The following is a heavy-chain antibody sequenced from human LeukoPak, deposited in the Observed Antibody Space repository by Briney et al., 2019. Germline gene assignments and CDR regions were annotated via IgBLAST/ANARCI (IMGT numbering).Heavy chain of an antibody. CDR3: ARDGHYYDSSGYYHLLYGMDV. J-gene: IGHJ6*02. V-gene: IGHV1-2*02. D-gene: IGHD3-22*01. Sequence: ASVKVSCKASGYTFTGYYMHWVRQAPGQGLEWMGWINPNSGGTNYAQKFQGRVTMTRDTSISTAYMELSRLRSDDTAVYYCARDGHYYDSSGYYHLLYGMDVWGQGTTVTVSS. CDR1: GYTFTGYY. CDR2: INPNSGGT.